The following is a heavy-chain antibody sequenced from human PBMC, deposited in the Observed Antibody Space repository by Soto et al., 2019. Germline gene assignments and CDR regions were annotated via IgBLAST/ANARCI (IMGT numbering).Heavy chain of an antibody. J-gene: IGHJ5*02. D-gene: IGHD6-6*01. CDR3: AKNLTRQLAYWLDP. V-gene: IGHV1-2*02. Sequence: ASVKVSCKASGFSFTGYYIHWLRQAPGQGLEWMGWINAHSGGTEYAQKFQGRVTLTRDTSIATAYLTLTSLTSDDTALYYCAKNLTRQLAYWLDPWGQGTQVTVSS. CDR2: INAHSGGT. CDR1: GFSFTGYY.